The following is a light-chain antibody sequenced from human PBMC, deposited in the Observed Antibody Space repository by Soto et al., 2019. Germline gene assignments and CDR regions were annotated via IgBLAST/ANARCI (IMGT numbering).Light chain of an antibody. CDR1: QSVSSD. Sequence: EIVMTQSPATLSVSPGERATLSCRASQSVSSDLVWYQQKAGQAPRLLIYDTSTRATGIPARFSGSGSGTEFTLTISSLQSEDSAVYHCQQYNKWPLTFGRGTKVEIK. CDR3: QQYNKWPLT. V-gene: IGKV3-15*01. J-gene: IGKJ4*01. CDR2: DTS.